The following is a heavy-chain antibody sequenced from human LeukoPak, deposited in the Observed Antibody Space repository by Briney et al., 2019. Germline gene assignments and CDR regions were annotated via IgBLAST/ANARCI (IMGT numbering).Heavy chain of an antibody. CDR3: GRWGVTAAMDI. CDR2: LKSDGTNT. CDR1: GFTFSDYW. D-gene: IGHD3-16*01. J-gene: IGHJ6*02. V-gene: IGHV3-74*01. Sequence: GGSLRLSCAASGFTFSDYWMRWARHVPGKGLVWVSHLKSDGTNTAYADSVRGRFTISRDNAKNTLYLQMNSLRVEDTAVYYCGRWGVTAAMDIWGRGTTVTVSS.